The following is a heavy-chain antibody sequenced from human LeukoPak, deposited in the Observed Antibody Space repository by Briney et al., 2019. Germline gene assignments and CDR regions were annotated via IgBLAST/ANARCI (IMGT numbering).Heavy chain of an antibody. J-gene: IGHJ4*02. CDR1: GGTFSSYA. CDR2: IIPILGIA. CDR3: ARPTTGSGWYESSPFDY. D-gene: IGHD6-19*01. V-gene: IGHV1-69*04. Sequence: ASVKVSCKASGGTFSSYAISWVRQAPGQGLEWMGRIIPILGIANYAQKFQGRVTITADKSTSTAYMELSSLRSEDTAVYYCARPTTGSGWYESSPFDYWGQGTLVTVSS.